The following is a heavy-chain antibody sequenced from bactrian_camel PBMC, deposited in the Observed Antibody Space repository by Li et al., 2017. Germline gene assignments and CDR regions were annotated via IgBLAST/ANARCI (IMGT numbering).Heavy chain of an antibody. J-gene: IGHJ4*01. D-gene: IGHD5*01. CDR3: VRGRGDWVLDNY. Sequence: ESGGGLVQPGGSLRLSCVVSGFTSNTCDMDWYRQAPGKTREFVSSISTDGTTSYADSVKGRFTIFADKARDTVYLQMNSLKPEDTAVYYCVRGRGDWVLDNYWGQGTQVTVS. V-gene: IGHV3S53*01. CDR2: ISTDGTT. CDR1: GFTSNTCD.